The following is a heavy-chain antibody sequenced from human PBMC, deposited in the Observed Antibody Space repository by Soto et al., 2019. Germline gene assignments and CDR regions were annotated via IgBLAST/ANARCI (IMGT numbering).Heavy chain of an antibody. CDR1: GFTFSSYA. J-gene: IGHJ4*02. Sequence: GGSLRLSCAASGFTFSSYAMHWVRQAPGKGLEWVAVISYDGSNKYYADSVKGRFIISRDNSKNTLYLQMNTLRAEDTAVYYCAAAGPYYYDSSGYYALGYWGQGTLVTVSS. V-gene: IGHV3-30*04. CDR3: AAAGPYYYDSSGYYALGY. CDR2: ISYDGSNK. D-gene: IGHD3-22*01.